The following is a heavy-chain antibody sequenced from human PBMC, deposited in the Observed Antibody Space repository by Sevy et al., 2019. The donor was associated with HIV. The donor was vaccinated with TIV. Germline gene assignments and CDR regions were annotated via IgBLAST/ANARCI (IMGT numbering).Heavy chain of an antibody. CDR1: GFTFSSYA. CDR3: ARDPGYDFWSGRSWFDP. CDR2: ISYDGSNK. J-gene: IGHJ5*02. Sequence: GESLKISCAASGFTFSSYAMHWVRQAPGKGLEWVAVISYDGSNKYYAESVKGGFTISRDNSKNTLYLQMSSLRAEDTAVYYCARDPGYDFWSGRSWFDPWGQGTLVTVSS. D-gene: IGHD3-3*01. V-gene: IGHV3-30-3*01.